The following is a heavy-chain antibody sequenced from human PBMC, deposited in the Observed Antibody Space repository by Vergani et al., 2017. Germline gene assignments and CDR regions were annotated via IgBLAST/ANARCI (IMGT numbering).Heavy chain of an antibody. V-gene: IGHV3-30*02. CDR2: IRFDGSIT. Sequence: QVQLVESGGGVVQPGGSLRLSCAASGFTFNNYGMNWVRQAPGKGLEWVAFIRFDGSITYYADSLKGRFTISRDNSQNSLYLHMNSRRAEDTAVYYCAKTLLTFSRASGDHCYYYGMDVWGQGTTVTVSS. CDR3: AKTLLTFSRASGDHCYYYGMDV. D-gene: IGHD2-2*01. J-gene: IGHJ6*02. CDR1: GFTFNNYG.